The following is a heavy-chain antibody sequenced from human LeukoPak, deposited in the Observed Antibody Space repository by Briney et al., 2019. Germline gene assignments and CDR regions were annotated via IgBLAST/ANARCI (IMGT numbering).Heavy chain of an antibody. CDR2: INGGGNTA. CDR1: GFAFSSFA. CDR3: TKELHVAVAVADYYYFYMDV. Sequence: GGSLRLSCAASGFAFSSFAMGWVRQSPGKGLEWLSTINGGGNTAFYADSVKGRFTISRDNSKNTLYLHMDSLRPDDTAIYYCTKELHVAVAVADYYYFYMDVWGRGTAVTVSS. J-gene: IGHJ6*03. D-gene: IGHD6-19*01. V-gene: IGHV3-23*01.